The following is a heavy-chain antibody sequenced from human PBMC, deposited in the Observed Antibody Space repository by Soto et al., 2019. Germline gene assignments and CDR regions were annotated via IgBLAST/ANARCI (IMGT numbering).Heavy chain of an antibody. D-gene: IGHD2-15*01. Sequence: GSLRLSCAASGFTFKNAWMTWVRQAPGKGLEWVGRIKSRTDGGTADYAAPVKGRFTISRDDSQNTMYLQMNSLKIEDTAVYYCTTWDIVVVASFIWGQGALVTVSS. J-gene: IGHJ4*02. CDR2: IKSRTDGGTA. V-gene: IGHV3-15*01. CDR1: GFTFKNAW. CDR3: TTWDIVVVASFI.